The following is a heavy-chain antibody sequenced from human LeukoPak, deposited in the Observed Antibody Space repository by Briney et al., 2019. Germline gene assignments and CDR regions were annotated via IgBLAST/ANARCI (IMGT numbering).Heavy chain of an antibody. CDR3: ARDSGYSSLFDY. Sequence: GGPLGLSCAASGFTFSSYWMHWVRQAPGKGLVWVSRINSDGSSTSYADSVKGRFTISRDNAKNTLYLQMNSLRAEDTAVYYCARDSGYSSLFDYWGQGTLVTVSS. CDR1: GFTFSSYW. V-gene: IGHV3-74*01. D-gene: IGHD6-13*01. J-gene: IGHJ4*02. CDR2: INSDGSST.